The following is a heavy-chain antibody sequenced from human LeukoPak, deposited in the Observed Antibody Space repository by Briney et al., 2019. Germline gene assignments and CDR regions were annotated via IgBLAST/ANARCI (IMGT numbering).Heavy chain of an antibody. D-gene: IGHD6-13*01. CDR3: VKCPHSISSNYYFDY. CDR2: ISSNGGST. CDR1: GFTFSSYA. J-gene: IGHJ4*02. V-gene: IGHV3-64D*09. Sequence: GGSLRLSCSASGFTFSSYAMHWVRQAPGKGLEYVSAISSNGGSTDYADSVKGRFTISRDNSKYTLYLQMSSLRAEDTAVYYCVKCPHSISSNYYFDYWGQGTLVTVSS.